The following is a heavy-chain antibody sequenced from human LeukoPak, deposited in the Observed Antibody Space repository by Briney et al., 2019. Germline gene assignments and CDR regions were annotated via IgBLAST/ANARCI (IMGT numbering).Heavy chain of an antibody. CDR1: GGSISSGSYY. CDR2: IYTSGST. J-gene: IGHJ6*03. V-gene: IGHV4-61*02. CDR3: ARALSLGSYYYYYYMDV. Sequence: SETLSLTCTVSGGSISSGSYYWSGIRQPAGKGLEWIGRIYTSGSTNYNHSLKSRVTISVDTSKNQFSLKLSSVTAADTAVYYCARALSLGSYYYYYYMDVWGKGTTVTISS.